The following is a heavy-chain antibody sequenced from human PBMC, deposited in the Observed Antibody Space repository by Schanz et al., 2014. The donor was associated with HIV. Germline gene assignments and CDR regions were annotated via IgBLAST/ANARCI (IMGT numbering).Heavy chain of an antibody. V-gene: IGHV3-30*03. Sequence: QVQLVESGGGVVQPGRSLRLSCAASGFTFSSYGMHWVRQAPGKGLEWVAVISYDGSNKYYADSVKGRFTISRDNSKNTLYLQMNSLRAEDTAVYYCARALTYRGYSSGWYGLDYWGQGTLVTVSS. CDR2: ISYDGSNK. CDR1: GFTFSSYG. CDR3: ARALTYRGYSSGWYGLDY. J-gene: IGHJ4*02. D-gene: IGHD6-19*01.